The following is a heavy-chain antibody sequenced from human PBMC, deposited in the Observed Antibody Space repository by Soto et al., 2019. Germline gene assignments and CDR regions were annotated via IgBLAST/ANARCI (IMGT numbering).Heavy chain of an antibody. CDR2: IWYDGSNK. J-gene: IGHJ5*02. CDR1: GFTFSSYD. CDR3: ARDRRSGSYYSTWFDP. D-gene: IGHD3-10*01. Sequence: QVQLVESGGGVVQPGRSLRLSCAASGFTFSSYDMHWVRQAPGKGLEWVAVIWYDGSNKYSADSVKGRFTISRDNSKNTLYLQMNNLRAEDTAVYFCARDRRSGSYYSTWFDPWGQGTLVTVSS. V-gene: IGHV3-33*01.